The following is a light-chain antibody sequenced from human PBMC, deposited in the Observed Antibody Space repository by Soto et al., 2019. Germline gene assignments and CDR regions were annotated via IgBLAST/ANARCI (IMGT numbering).Light chain of an antibody. CDR2: EVS. CDR1: SSDVGGYNY. CDR3: SSYGGSNTVV. V-gene: IGLV2-8*01. Sequence: QSVLTQPPSASGSPGQSVTISCTGSSSDVGGYNYVSWYQQHPGKAPKLMIYEVSKRPSGVPDRLSGSKSGNTASLTVSGLQAEEEAAYYCSSYGGSNTVVFGGGTQLTVL. J-gene: IGLJ2*01.